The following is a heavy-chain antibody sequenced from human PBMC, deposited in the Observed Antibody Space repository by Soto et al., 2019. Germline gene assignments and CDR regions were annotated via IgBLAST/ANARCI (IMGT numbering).Heavy chain of an antibody. Sequence: QLQLQESGPGLVKPSETLSLTCTVSGGSISSSSYYWGWIRQPPGKGLEWIGSIYYSGSTYYNPSLKSRVTISVDTSKNQFSLKLSSVTAADTAVYYCARHPRFDAGFWYFDLWGRGTLVTVSS. CDR1: GGSISSSSYY. CDR2: IYYSGST. J-gene: IGHJ2*01. V-gene: IGHV4-39*01. CDR3: ARHPRFDAGFWYFDL. D-gene: IGHD3-9*01.